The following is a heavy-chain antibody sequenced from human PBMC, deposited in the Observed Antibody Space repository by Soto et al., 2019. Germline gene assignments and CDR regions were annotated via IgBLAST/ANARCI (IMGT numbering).Heavy chain of an antibody. CDR2: INPNSGGT. Sequence: ASVKVSCKASGYTFTGYYMHWVRQAPGQGLEWMGWINPNSGGTNYAQKFQGWVTMTRDTSISTAYMELSRLRSDDTAVYYCAKTYYYDSSGYYPGAFDIWGQGTMVTVSS. V-gene: IGHV1-2*04. CDR1: GYTFTGYY. D-gene: IGHD3-22*01. J-gene: IGHJ3*02. CDR3: AKTYYYDSSGYYPGAFDI.